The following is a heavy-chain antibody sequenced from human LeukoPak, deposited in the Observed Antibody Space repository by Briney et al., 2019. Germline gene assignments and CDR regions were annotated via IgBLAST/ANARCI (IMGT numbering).Heavy chain of an antibody. D-gene: IGHD3-10*01. V-gene: IGHV3-15*01. J-gene: IGHJ5*02. CDR2: IKSKTDGGTT. CDR1: GFSFCSAW. CDR3: ATTSYGSGSP. Sequence: GGSLRLSCAASGFSFCSAWMSWVRRAPGKGLEWVGLIKSKTDGGTTDYAAPVKGRFTVSRDDSENMLYLQMNNLKTEDTAVYYCATTSYGSGSPWGQGTLVTVSS.